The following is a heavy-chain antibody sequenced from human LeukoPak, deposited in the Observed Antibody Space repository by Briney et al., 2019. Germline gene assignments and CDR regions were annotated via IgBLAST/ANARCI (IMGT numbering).Heavy chain of an antibody. Sequence: PGGSLRLSCAASGFTVSSNYMSWVRQAPGKGLEWVSVIYSGGSTYYADSVKGRFTISRDNSKNTLYLQMNSLRAEDTAVYYCARVPRYCSSTSCLGGDYWGQGTLVTVSS. CDR2: IYSGGST. D-gene: IGHD2-2*01. V-gene: IGHV3-53*01. CDR3: ARVPRYCSSTSCLGGDY. J-gene: IGHJ4*02. CDR1: GFTVSSNY.